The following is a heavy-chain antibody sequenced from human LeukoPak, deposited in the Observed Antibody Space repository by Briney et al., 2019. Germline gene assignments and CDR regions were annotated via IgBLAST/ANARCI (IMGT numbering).Heavy chain of an antibody. D-gene: IGHD3-10*01. V-gene: IGHV4-39*01. CDR1: GGSISSHY. Sequence: KPSETLSLTCTVSGGSISSHYWSWIRQPPGKGLEWIGSIYYSGSTYYNPSLKSRVTISVDTSKNQFSLKLNSVTATDTAVYYCARHYGPWGQGTLVTVSS. J-gene: IGHJ4*02. CDR2: IYYSGST. CDR3: ARHYGP.